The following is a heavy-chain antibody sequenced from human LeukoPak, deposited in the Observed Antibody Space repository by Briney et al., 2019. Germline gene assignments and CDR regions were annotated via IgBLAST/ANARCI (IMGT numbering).Heavy chain of an antibody. J-gene: IGHJ4*02. V-gene: IGHV4-59*01. D-gene: IGHD3-10*01. CDR3: ARDLLGRGGSFDS. CDR1: GDSIDTYY. CDR2: IYSSGTT. Sequence: SETLSLTCTVSGDSIDTYYWSWIRQPPGKGLEWIGYIYSSGTTEYNPSLSSRVTMSVDTSKNQVSMILLSVTAADTAVYYCARDLLGRGGSFDSWGQGALVTVSS.